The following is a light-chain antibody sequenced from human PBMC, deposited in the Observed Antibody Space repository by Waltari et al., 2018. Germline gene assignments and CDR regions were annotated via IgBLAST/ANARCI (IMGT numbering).Light chain of an antibody. CDR3: QQYDGSVVT. CDR2: GAS. V-gene: IGKV3-20*01. J-gene: IGKJ4*01. Sequence: EIVLTQSPGTLSLSPGERVTLSCRANQYITGSWMTWYHQKPGQAPRLLIYGASTRAPGVPDRFSGSGSGTDFTLTISRLEPEDSAVYYCQQYDGSVVTFGGGTKVEIK. CDR1: QYITGSW.